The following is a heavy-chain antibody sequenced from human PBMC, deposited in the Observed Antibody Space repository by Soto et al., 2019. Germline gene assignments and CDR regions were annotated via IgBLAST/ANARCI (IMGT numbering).Heavy chain of an antibody. D-gene: IGHD6-19*01. V-gene: IGHV3-33*01. CDR2: IWYDGSNQ. J-gene: IGHJ4*02. Sequence: QVQLVESGGGVVQPGRSLRLSCAASGFTFSGYGMHRVRQAPGKGLEWVAVIWYDGSNQYYADSVKGRFTISRDNSKNTLYLQMNSLRAEDTAVYYCARANSSGWPWDFDYWGQGTLVTVSS. CDR3: ARANSSGWPWDFDY. CDR1: GFTFSGYG.